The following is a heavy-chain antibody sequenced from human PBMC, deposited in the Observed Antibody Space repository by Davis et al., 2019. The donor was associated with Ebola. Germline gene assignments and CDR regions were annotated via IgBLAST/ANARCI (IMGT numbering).Heavy chain of an antibody. CDR1: GFTFSTYA. J-gene: IGHJ4*02. D-gene: IGHD2-15*01. CDR3: ARGIVVVVADYFDL. V-gene: IGHV3-23*01. Sequence: GGSLRLSCAASGFTFSTYAMSWVRQAPGKGLEWVSAISGSGGSTYYADSVKGRFTISRDNSKNTLYLQMNSLRAEDTAVYYCARGIVVVVADYFDLWGQGTLVTVSS. CDR2: ISGSGGST.